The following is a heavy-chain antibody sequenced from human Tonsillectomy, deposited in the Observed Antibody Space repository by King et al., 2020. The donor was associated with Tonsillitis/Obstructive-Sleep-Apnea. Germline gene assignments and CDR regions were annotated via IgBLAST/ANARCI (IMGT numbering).Heavy chain of an antibody. CDR2: IDPSDSYT. D-gene: IGHD6-13*01. CDR1: VYSFTSYW. Sequence: VQLVESGAEVKKPGESLRISCKGSVYSFTSYWISGVRQMPGKGLEWRGRIDPSDSYTNYSPSFQGHVTISADKSISTAYLQWSSLKASDTAMYYCARQVASSSWHYWGQGTLVTVSS. J-gene: IGHJ4*02. CDR3: ARQVASSSWHY. V-gene: IGHV5-10-1*03.